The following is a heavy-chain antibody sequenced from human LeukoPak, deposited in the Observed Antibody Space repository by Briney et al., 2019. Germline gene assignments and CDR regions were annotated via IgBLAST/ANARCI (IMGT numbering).Heavy chain of an antibody. V-gene: IGHV4-34*01. CDR2: INHSGST. Sequence: SETLSLTCVVYGGSFNDYYWSWIRQPPGKGLEWLGEINHSGSTNYNPSLKSRVTISVDTSKNQFSLRLSSVTAADTAVYYCARSFYTNYFVYWGQGTVVTVSS. CDR1: GGSFNDYY. J-gene: IGHJ4*02. D-gene: IGHD4-4*01. CDR3: ARSFYTNYFVY.